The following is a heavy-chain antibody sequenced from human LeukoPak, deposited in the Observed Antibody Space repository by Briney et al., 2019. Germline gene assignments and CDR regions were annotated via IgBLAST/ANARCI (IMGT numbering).Heavy chain of an antibody. D-gene: IGHD6-25*01. V-gene: IGHV3-49*03. Sequence: PGGSLRLSCTASGFTFGDYAMSWFRQATGKGLEWVGFIRSKAYGGTTEYAASVKGRFTISRDDPKSIAYLQMNSLKTEDTAVYYRTRGGFDYYYGMDVWGQGTTVTVSS. CDR1: GFTFGDYA. J-gene: IGHJ6*02. CDR2: IRSKAYGGTT. CDR3: TRGGFDYYYGMDV.